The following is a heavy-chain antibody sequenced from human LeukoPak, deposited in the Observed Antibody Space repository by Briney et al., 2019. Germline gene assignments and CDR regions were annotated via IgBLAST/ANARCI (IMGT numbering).Heavy chain of an antibody. CDR1: GFTFSSYT. CDR3: ARDNYYYDSSGYYHFDY. CDR2: ISGSGGST. V-gene: IGHV3-23*01. Sequence: GGSLRLSCAASGFTFSSYTMSWVRQAPGKGLEWVSAISGSGGSTYYADSVKGRFTISRDNAKNSLYLQMNSLRAEDTAVYYCARDNYYYDSSGYYHFDYWGQGTLVTVSS. D-gene: IGHD3-22*01. J-gene: IGHJ4*02.